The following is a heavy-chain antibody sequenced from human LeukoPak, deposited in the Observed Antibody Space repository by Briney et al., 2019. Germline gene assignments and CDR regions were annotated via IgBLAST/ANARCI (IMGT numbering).Heavy chain of an antibody. J-gene: IGHJ3*02. CDR3: ARGIAAASERALDI. CDR2: IYYSGST. Sequence: SETLSLTCTVSGGSISSSSYYWGWIRQPPGKGLEWIGSIYYSGSTYYNPSLKSRVTISVDTSKNQFSLKLTSVTAADTAVYYCARGIAAASERALDIWGQGTTVTVSS. D-gene: IGHD6-13*01. CDR1: GGSISSSSYY. V-gene: IGHV4-39*07.